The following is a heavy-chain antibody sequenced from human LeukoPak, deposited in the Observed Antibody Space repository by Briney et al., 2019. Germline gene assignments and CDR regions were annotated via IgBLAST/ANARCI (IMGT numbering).Heavy chain of an antibody. CDR2: INPNSGGT. CDR3: ASAAPSYDSSGYYYSLYRY. Sequence: GASVKVSCKASGGTFSSYAISWVRQAPGQGLEWMGRINPNSGGTNYAQKFQGRVTMTRDTSISTAYMELSRLRSDDTAVYYCASAAPSYDSSGYYYSLYRYWGQGTLVTVSS. D-gene: IGHD3-22*01. CDR1: GGTFSSYA. V-gene: IGHV1-2*06. J-gene: IGHJ4*02.